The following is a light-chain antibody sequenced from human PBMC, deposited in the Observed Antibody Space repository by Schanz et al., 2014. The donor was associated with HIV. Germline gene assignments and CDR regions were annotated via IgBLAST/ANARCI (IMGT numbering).Light chain of an antibody. J-gene: IGKJ2*01. CDR2: DAS. CDR3: QQYNNRSPFT. V-gene: IGKV1D-13*01. CDR1: QGINSA. Sequence: IQMTQSPSSLSASVGDRVTITCRASQGINSALAWYQQKPGRPPKLLIYDASSLQSGVPSRFSGSGSGTEFTLTISRLQPDDLGTYYCQQYNNRSPFTFGPGTKLEI.